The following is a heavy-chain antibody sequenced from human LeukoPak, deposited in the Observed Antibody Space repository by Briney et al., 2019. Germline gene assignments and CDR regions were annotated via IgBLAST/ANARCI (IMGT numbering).Heavy chain of an antibody. J-gene: IGHJ4*01. CDR3: AYNRNFALDN. CDR2: VYHSGGA. CDR1: SGSISTYY. V-gene: IGHV4-34*01. Sequence: SETLSLTCTVSSGSISTYYWGWVRQPPGKGLEWIGEVYHSGGANYKPSLKSRVTISVDTSRNHFSLKLTSVTAADTAVYFCAYNRNFALDNWGQGTLVTVSS. D-gene: IGHD1-14*01.